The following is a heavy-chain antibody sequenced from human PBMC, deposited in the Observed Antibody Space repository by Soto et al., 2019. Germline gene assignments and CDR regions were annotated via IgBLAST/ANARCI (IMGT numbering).Heavy chain of an antibody. J-gene: IGHJ4*02. CDR2: ISGSGGST. CDR3: AKVMAIVVVPAAILSNYGSGSGMDY. CDR1: GFTFSSYA. D-gene: IGHD2-2*03. V-gene: IGHV3-23*01. Sequence: GGSLRLSCAASGFTFSSYAMSWVRQAPGKGLEWVSAISGSGGSTYYADSVKGRFTISRDNSKNTLYLQMNSLRAEDTAVYYCAKVMAIVVVPAAILSNYGSGSGMDYWGQGTLVTVSS.